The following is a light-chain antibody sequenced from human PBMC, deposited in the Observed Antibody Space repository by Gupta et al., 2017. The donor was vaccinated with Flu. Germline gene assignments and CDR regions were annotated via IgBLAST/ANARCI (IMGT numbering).Light chain of an antibody. CDR2: EVS. CDR1: SSDVGGYKY. CDR3: SSYTSSSTSYV. Sequence: QSALTQPASVSGSPGQSITISCTATSSDVGGYKYVSWYQQHPGKAPKLMIYEVSNRPSGVSNRFSGSKSGNTASLTISGLQAEDEADYYCSSYTSSSTSYVFGTGTKVTVL. V-gene: IGLV2-14*01. J-gene: IGLJ1*01.